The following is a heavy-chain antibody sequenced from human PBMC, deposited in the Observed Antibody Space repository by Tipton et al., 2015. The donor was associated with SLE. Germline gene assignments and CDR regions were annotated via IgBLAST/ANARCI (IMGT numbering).Heavy chain of an antibody. Sequence: TLSLTCSVSGGSISSSSHFWGWIRQPPGKGLDWTGYICNDGSTAYNPSLKGRATISVDTSENQFSLTLYSVTAADTAVYFCARGHWGLQDWGQGFPVTVSS. CDR2: ICNDGST. CDR3: ARGHWGLQD. J-gene: IGHJ4*02. D-gene: IGHD7-27*01. V-gene: IGHV4-61*05. CDR1: GGSISSSSHF.